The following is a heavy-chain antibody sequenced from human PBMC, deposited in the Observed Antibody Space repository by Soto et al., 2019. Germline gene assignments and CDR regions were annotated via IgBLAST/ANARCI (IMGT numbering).Heavy chain of an antibody. D-gene: IGHD2-2*01. CDR2: IYYSGST. J-gene: IGHJ5*02. CDR1: GGSISSSSYY. CDR3: ARHVDIVLVPAAMNWFDP. Sequence: QLQLQESGPGLVKPSETLSLTCTVSGGSISSSSYYWGWIRQPPGKGLEWIGSIYYSGSTYYNPSLQSRVTISVDTPKNQCSLKLSSVTAADTAVYYCARHVDIVLVPAAMNWFDPWGQGTLVTVSS. V-gene: IGHV4-39*01.